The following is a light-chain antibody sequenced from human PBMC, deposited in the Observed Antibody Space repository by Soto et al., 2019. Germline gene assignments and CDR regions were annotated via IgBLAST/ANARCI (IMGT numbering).Light chain of an antibody. J-gene: IGLJ1*01. Sequence: QAVVTQEPSLTVSPGGTVTLTCGSSTGAVTSGHYPYWFQQKPGQAPRTLIYDTSNKHSWTPARFSGSLLGGKAALTLSGAQPEDEAEYYCCSYAGSYTHVFGTGTKLTVL. CDR1: TGAVTSGHY. CDR2: DTS. V-gene: IGLV7-46*01. CDR3: CSYAGSYTHV.